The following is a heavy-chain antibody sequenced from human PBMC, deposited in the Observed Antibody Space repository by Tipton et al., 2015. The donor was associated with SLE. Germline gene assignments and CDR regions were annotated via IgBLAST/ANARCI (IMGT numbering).Heavy chain of an antibody. CDR2: VYYSGST. V-gene: IGHV4-61*08. CDR3: AKWGVDTYRYKGLDV. J-gene: IGHJ6*02. Sequence: TLSLTCAVSGGSITSVGSWSWIRQPPGKELEWIGYVYYSGSTTYNPSLKSRVTISVDRSKNQFFLNLSSVTAADTAVYYCAKWGVDTYRYKGLDVWGQGTTVTVSS. CDR1: GGSITSVGS. D-gene: IGHD2-21*01.